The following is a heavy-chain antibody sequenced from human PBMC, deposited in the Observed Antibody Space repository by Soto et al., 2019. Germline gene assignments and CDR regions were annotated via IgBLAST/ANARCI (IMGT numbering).Heavy chain of an antibody. CDR2: ISYDGSNK. D-gene: IGHD6-13*01. J-gene: IGHJ3*02. V-gene: IGHV3-30-3*01. Sequence: QVQLVESGGGVVQPGRSLRLSCAASGFTFSSYAMHWVRQAPGKGLEWVAVISYDGSNKYYAESVKGRFTISRDNSKNSLYLQMNRLSAEDTAVYYCARVSIIAAAGTDAFDIWGEGTMVTVSS. CDR3: ARVSIIAAAGTDAFDI. CDR1: GFTFSSYA.